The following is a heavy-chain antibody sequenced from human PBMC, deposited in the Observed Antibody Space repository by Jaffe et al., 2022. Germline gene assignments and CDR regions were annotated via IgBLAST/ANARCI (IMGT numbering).Heavy chain of an antibody. V-gene: IGHV1-46*01. CDR3: ARDDFGSNARLDY. J-gene: IGHJ4*02. CDR1: GYIFTNYY. Sequence: HVELVQSGAEVKKPGASVKVSCKASGYIFTNYYMHWVRQAPGQGLEWVGVIYPSGESTKYAQNFQGRVTMTRDTSTTTVYMELSSLRSDDTAVYYCARDDFGSNARLDYWGQGTLVTVSS. D-gene: IGHD4-17*01. CDR2: IYPSGEST.